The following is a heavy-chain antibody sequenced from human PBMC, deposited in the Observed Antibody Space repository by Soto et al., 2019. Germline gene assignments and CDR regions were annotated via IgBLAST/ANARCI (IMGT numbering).Heavy chain of an antibody. CDR1: GFTFNNYA. V-gene: IGHV3-23*01. J-gene: IGHJ4*02. Sequence: EVQLLDSGGGLVQPGGSLRLSCAASGFTFNNYAMNWVRQAPGKGLEWVATISGTGGSTYYADSVKRRFTISRDNSKNTVYLQMNSLRVEDTAVYYCAKDRIGGNFDYWGQGTQVTVSS. CDR3: AKDRIGGNFDY. CDR2: ISGTGGST.